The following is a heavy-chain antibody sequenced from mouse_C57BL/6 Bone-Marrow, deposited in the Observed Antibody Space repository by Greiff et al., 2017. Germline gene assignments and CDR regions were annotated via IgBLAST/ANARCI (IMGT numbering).Heavy chain of an antibody. D-gene: IGHD1-1*01. CDR2: IWWDDDK. CDR1: GFSLSTFGMG. J-gene: IGHJ2*01. Sequence: QVTLKESGPGILQPSQTLSLTCSFSGFSLSTFGMGVGWIRQPSGKGLEWLAHIWWDDDKYYNPALKSRLTISKDTSKNQVFRKIANVDTADTATYYCARMRGYYYGSSPFDYWGQGTTLTVSS. CDR3: ARMRGYYYGSSPFDY. V-gene: IGHV8-8*01.